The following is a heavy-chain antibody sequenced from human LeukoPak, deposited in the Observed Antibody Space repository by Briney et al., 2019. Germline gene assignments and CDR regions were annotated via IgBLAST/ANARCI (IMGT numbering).Heavy chain of an antibody. V-gene: IGHV1-8*01. CDR2: MNPNSGNT. Sequence: ASVTVSCKASGYTFTRYDINWVRQATAQRLEGMGWMNPNSGNTGYAQKFQGRVTMTRNTSISTAYMELSSLRSEDTAVDYCARVDYSNHLSGMDVWGQGTTVTVSS. CDR1: GYTFTRYD. D-gene: IGHD4-11*01. CDR3: ARVDYSNHLSGMDV. J-gene: IGHJ6*02.